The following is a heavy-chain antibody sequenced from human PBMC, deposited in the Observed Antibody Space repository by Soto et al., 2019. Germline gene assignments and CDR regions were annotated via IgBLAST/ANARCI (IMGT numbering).Heavy chain of an antibody. Sequence: PGGSLRLSCAASGFTVSSKYMSWVRQAPGKVLELVLIIYDGSNKYYADSVKGRFTISRDNSKNTLYLQMNSLRAEDTAVYYCARVWLINYYDSSGPFDYWGQGTLVTVSS. V-gene: IGHV3-66*02. CDR1: GFTVSSKY. J-gene: IGHJ4*02. CDR2: IYDGSNK. D-gene: IGHD3-22*01. CDR3: ARVWLINYYDSSGPFDY.